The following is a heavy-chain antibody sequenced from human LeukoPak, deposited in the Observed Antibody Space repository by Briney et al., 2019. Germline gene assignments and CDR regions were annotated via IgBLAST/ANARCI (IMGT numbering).Heavy chain of an antibody. CDR3: AREGHYDFWSGPNWFDP. V-gene: IGHV1-18*01. J-gene: IGHJ5*02. D-gene: IGHD3-3*01. CDR2: ISAYNGNT. Sequence: ASVKVSCKASGYTFTSYGISWVRQAPGQGLEWMGWISAYNGNTNYAQKFQGRVTMTRDTSISTAYMELSRLRSDDTAVYYCAREGHYDFWSGPNWFDPWGQGTLVTVSS. CDR1: GYTFTSYG.